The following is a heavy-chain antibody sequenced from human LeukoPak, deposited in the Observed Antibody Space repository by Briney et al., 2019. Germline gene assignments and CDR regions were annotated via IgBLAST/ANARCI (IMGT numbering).Heavy chain of an antibody. CDR2: ISAHNGDT. J-gene: IGHJ4*02. V-gene: IGHV1-18*01. CDR3: ARVKARSGSYSLDY. Sequence: GASVKVSCKASGYTFTTYGISWVRQAPGQGLEWMGWISAHNGDTNYAQRLQGRVTMTTDTSTSTAYMELRSLRSDDTAAYYCARVKARSGSYSLDYWGQGTLVTVSS. CDR1: GYTFTTYG. D-gene: IGHD1-26*01.